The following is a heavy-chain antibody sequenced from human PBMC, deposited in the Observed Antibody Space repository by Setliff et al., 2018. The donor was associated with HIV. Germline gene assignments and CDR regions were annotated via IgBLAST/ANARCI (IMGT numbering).Heavy chain of an antibody. J-gene: IGHJ5*02. CDR1: GGSFSGYY. D-gene: IGHD2-15*01. V-gene: IGHV4-34*01. Sequence: SETLSLTCTVYGGSFSGYYWSWIRQPPGKGLEWIGEINHSGSTSYSPSLKSRVTISVDTSKNQFSLKVRSVTAVDTAVYYCASRENPSGGYPKGWFDPWSQGSLVTVSS. CDR2: INHSGST. CDR3: ASRENPSGGYPKGWFDP.